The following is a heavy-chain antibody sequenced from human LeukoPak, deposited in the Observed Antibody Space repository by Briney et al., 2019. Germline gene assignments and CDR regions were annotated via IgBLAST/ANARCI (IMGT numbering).Heavy chain of an antibody. CDR1: GYIFTSYF. Sequence: ASVKVSCKASGYIFTSYFMHWVRQAPGQGLEWMGLINPSGGSTRYAQKFQGRVTMTRDTSISTAYMELSRLRSDDTAVYYCARSPPYSGYDYWGQGTLVTVSS. V-gene: IGHV1-46*01. CDR2: INPSGGST. CDR3: ARSPPYSGYDY. D-gene: IGHD5-12*01. J-gene: IGHJ4*02.